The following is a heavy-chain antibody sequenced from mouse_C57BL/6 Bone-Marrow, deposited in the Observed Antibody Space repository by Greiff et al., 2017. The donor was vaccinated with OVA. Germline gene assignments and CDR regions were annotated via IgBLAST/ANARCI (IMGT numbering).Heavy chain of an antibody. CDR1: GYTFTSYW. V-gene: IGHV1-55*01. CDR3: AGTGGATDY. Sequence: QVQLQQPGAELVKPGASVKMSCKASGYTFTSYWITWVKQRPGQGLEWIGDFYPGSGSTNYNEKFKSKATLTVDTSSSTAYLQLSSLTSDDSAVYDCAGTGGATDYWGQGTLVTVSA. J-gene: IGHJ3*01. D-gene: IGHD3-2*01. CDR2: FYPGSGST.